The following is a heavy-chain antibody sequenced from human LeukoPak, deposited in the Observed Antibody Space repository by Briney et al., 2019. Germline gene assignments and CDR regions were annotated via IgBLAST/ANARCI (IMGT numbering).Heavy chain of an antibody. CDR2: LNPYSGDT. V-gene: IGHV1-2*02. J-gene: IGHJ4*02. CDR1: GYSFTGYY. D-gene: IGHD6-25*01. Sequence: GASVKVSCKASGYSFTGYYMHWVRQAPGQGLEWMGWLNPYSGDTAYAQKFQGRVTMTGDRSISTAYMELSRLRSDDTAVYYCARERTPGSGYGVDYWGQGTVVTVSS. CDR3: ARERTPGSGYGVDY.